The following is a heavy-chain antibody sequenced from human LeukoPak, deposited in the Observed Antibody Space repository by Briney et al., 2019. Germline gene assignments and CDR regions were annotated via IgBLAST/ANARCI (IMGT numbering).Heavy chain of an antibody. J-gene: IGHJ3*02. CDR3: ARPRINLWSYAFDI. Sequence: SETLSLTCTVSGGSISSSSYYWGWIRQPPGKGLEWIGSIYYSGSTNYNPSLKSRVTISVDTSKNQFSLKLSSVTAADTAVYYCARPRINLWSYAFDIWGQGTMVTVSS. V-gene: IGHV4-39*07. CDR2: IYYSGST. D-gene: IGHD2-21*01. CDR1: GGSISSSSYY.